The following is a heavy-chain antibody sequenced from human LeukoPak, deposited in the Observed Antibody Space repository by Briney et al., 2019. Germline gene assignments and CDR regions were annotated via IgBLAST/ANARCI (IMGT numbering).Heavy chain of an antibody. J-gene: IGHJ4*02. V-gene: IGHV1-69*01. D-gene: IGHD2-21*02. CDR1: GGTFSSYA. Sequence: GSSVNVSCKASGGTFSSYAISWVRQAPGQGLEWMGGIIPIFGTANYAQKFQGRVTITADESTSTAYMELSSLRSEDTAVYYCARGRYVVVTATPVNPFDYWGQGTLVTVSS. CDR2: IIPIFGTA. CDR3: ARGRYVVVTATPVNPFDY.